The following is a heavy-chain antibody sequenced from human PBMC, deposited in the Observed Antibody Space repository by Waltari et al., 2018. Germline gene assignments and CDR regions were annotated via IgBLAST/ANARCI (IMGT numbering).Heavy chain of an antibody. CDR1: GGAFGPYA. V-gene: IGHV1-69*12. CDR2: IIPIYGTP. J-gene: IGHJ3*02. D-gene: IGHD1-26*01. Sequence: QVQLVQSGAEVKKPGSSVKVSCTASGGAFGPYAITWVRQAPGHGLEWVGGIIPIYGTPNFAQKFQGRVTFTADESTTTAYMELTSLKSEDTAIYYCARRNLGYAFDIWGQGTLVTVSS. CDR3: ARRNLGYAFDI.